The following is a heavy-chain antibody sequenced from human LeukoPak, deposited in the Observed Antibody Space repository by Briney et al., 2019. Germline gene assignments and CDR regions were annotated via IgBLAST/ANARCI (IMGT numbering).Heavy chain of an antibody. CDR3: AKEGGSGWYGDY. Sequence: GGSLRLSCVASGFSFSSYSIHWVRQAPGKGLEWVALIAYDGSNKYYGDSVKGRFTISRDNPKNTLYLQMNSLRAEDTAVYYCAKEGGSGWYGDYWGQGTLVTVSS. CDR1: GFSFSSYS. V-gene: IGHV3-30*04. CDR2: IAYDGSNK. D-gene: IGHD6-19*01. J-gene: IGHJ4*02.